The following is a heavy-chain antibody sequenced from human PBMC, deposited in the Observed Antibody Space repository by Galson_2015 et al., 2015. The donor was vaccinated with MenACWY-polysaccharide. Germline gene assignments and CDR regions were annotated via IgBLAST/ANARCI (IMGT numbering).Heavy chain of an antibody. J-gene: IGHJ6*02. V-gene: IGHV4-34*01. CDR2: INQSGST. Sequence: SEPLSLTCAVYGGSLSGYYWSWIRQPPGKGLEWVGEINQSGSTTQNPSLKSRVTISIDTSTKEFSLNLNSVTAADTAVYYCARRRTPRITTISRYGMDVWGQGTTVIVSS. CDR1: GGSLSGYY. D-gene: IGHD3-3*01. CDR3: ARRRTPRITTISRYGMDV.